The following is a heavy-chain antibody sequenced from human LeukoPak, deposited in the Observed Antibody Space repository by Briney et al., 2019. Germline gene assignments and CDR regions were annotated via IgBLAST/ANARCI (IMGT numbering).Heavy chain of an antibody. CDR2: IFPGDSET. J-gene: IGHJ5*02. Sequence: GESLKISCKGSGYSFTNYWIGWVRQSPGKGLEWMGIIFPGDSETRYNPSFQGQVTISADKSINTAYLQWSSLKPSDTAIYYCARRPGIVGRSRDWFDPWGQGTLVTVSS. CDR1: GYSFTNYW. D-gene: IGHD2-15*01. CDR3: ARRPGIVGRSRDWFDP. V-gene: IGHV5-51*01.